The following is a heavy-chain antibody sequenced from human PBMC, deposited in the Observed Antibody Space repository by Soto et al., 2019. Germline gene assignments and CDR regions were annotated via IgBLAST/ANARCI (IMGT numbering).Heavy chain of an antibody. CDR1: GFTFSGYG. V-gene: IGHV3-30-3*01. Sequence: GGSLRLSCAVSGFTFSGYGMHWVRQAPGKGLEWVTVISYDGSTKYYADSVKGRFTISRDNSKNTLYLQMNSLRAEDTAVYYCAVAGGSGSYDYWGQGTLVTVSS. CDR2: ISYDGSTK. D-gene: IGHD1-26*01. J-gene: IGHJ4*02. CDR3: AVAGGSGSYDY.